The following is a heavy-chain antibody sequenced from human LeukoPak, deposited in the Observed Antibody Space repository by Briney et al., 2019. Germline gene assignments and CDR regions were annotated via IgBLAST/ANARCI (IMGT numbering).Heavy chain of an antibody. J-gene: IGHJ3*02. V-gene: IGHV6-1*01. Sequence: SQTLSLTCAISGDSVSINSAAWNWIRQSPSRGLEWLGRTYYRSTWYNDYGVSVKSRITINPDTSRNQFSLQLNSVTPEDTAVYYCARDWGTLTDGFDIWGQGTMVIVSS. CDR3: ARDWGTLTDGFDI. CDR1: GDSVSINSAA. CDR2: TYYRSTWYN. D-gene: IGHD3-16*01.